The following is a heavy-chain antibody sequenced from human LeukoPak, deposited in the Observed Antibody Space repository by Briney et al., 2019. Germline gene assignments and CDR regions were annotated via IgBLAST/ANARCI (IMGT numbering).Heavy chain of an antibody. CDR3: AREMGIGRRWFDP. Sequence: GGSLRLSCAASGFTFSSYSMNWVRQAPGKGLEWVSVIYSGGSTYYADSVKGRFTISRDNSKNTLYLQMNSLRAEDTAVYYCAREMGIGRRWFDPWGQGTLVTVSS. CDR2: IYSGGST. V-gene: IGHV3-53*01. CDR1: GFTFSSYS. D-gene: IGHD7-27*01. J-gene: IGHJ5*02.